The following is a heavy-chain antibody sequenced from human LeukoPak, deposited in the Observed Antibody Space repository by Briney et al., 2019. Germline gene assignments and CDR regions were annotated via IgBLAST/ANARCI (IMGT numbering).Heavy chain of an antibody. V-gene: IGHV1-2*02. J-gene: IGHJ4*02. Sequence: GASVKVSCKASGYTFTGYYMHWVRQAPGQGLEWMGWINPNSGGTNYAQKFQGRVTMTRDTSISTAYMELSRLRSDDTAVYYCARDHSIAAAGLGLDYWGQGTLVTVSS. CDR1: GYTFTGYY. CDR2: INPNSGGT. D-gene: IGHD6-13*01. CDR3: ARDHSIAAAGLGLDY.